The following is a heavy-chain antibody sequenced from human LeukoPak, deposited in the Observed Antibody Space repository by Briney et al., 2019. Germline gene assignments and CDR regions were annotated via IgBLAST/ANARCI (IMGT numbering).Heavy chain of an antibody. CDR2: IYPGDSDT. J-gene: IGHJ6*03. CDR1: GYSFTSYW. D-gene: IGHD1-20*01. Sequence: GESLKISCKGSGYSFTSYWIGWVRQMPGKGLEWMGIIYPGDSDTRYSPSFQGQVTISADKSISTAYLQWSSLKASDTAMYYCAKQGITGTEYYYMDVWGKGTTVTVSS. V-gene: IGHV5-51*01. CDR3: AKQGITGTEYYYMDV.